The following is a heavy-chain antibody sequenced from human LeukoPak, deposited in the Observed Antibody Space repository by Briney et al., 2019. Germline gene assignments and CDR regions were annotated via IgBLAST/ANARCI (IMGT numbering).Heavy chain of an antibody. CDR3: AYSGSYLDAFDI. Sequence: ASVKVSCKASGYTFTSYDISWVRQATGQGLEWMGWMNPNSGNTGYAQKFQGRATMTRNTSISTAYMELSSLRSEDTAVYYCAYSGSYLDAFDIWGQGTMVTVSS. CDR2: MNPNSGNT. J-gene: IGHJ3*02. D-gene: IGHD1-26*01. CDR1: GYTFTSYD. V-gene: IGHV1-8*01.